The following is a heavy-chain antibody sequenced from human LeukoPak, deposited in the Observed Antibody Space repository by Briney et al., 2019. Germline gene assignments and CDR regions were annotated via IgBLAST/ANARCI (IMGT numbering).Heavy chain of an antibody. J-gene: IGHJ3*02. CDR2: IRYDGGEK. CDR1: GFIFSSYG. CDR3: AKESQWELRGKAFDI. Sequence: GGSLRLSCAASGFIFSSYGMHWVRQAPGKGLEWVALIRYDGGEKYYVDSVKGRFTISRDNSKNTLYLQMNSLRAEDTAVYYCAKESQWELRGKAFDIWGQGTMVTVSS. V-gene: IGHV3-30*02. D-gene: IGHD1-26*01.